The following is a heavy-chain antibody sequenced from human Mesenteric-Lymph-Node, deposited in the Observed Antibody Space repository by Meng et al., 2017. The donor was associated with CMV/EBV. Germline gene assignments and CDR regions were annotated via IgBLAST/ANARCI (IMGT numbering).Heavy chain of an antibody. J-gene: IGHJ4*02. CDR1: GFTFSSYW. CDR3: AKDHRGYTGIDY. D-gene: IGHD5-12*01. V-gene: IGHV3-74*01. Sequence: GESLKISCAASGFTFSSYWMHWVRQAPGKGLVWVSRINSDGSSTSYADSVKGRFTISRDNAKNTLYLQINSLRPEDTAVYYCAKDHRGYTGIDYWGQGTLVTVSS. CDR2: INSDGSST.